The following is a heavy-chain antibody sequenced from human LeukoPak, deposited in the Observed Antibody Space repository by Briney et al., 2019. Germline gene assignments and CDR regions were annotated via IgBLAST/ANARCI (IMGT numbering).Heavy chain of an antibody. V-gene: IGHV3-21*01. CDR3: ARERFGSDYYLDV. CDR1: GFTFSSYS. J-gene: IGHJ6*03. Sequence: GGSLRLSCAASGFTFSSYSMNWVRQAPGKGLEWVSSISSSSSYIYYADSVKGRFTISRDDAKNSLYLQMNSLRAEDTAVYYCARERFGSDYYLDVWGKGTTVTVSS. CDR2: ISSSSSYI. D-gene: IGHD3-10*01.